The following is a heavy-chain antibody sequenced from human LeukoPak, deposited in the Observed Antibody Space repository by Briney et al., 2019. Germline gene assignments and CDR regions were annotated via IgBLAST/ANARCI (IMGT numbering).Heavy chain of an antibody. CDR1: GGSFSGYY. V-gene: IGHV4-34*01. D-gene: IGHD3-22*01. Sequence: SETLSLTYAVYGGSFSGYYWSWIRQPPGKGLEWIGEINHSGSTNYNPSLKSRVTISVDTSKNQFSLKLSSVTAADTAVYYCARGDYYEDWGQGTMVTVSS. CDR2: INHSGST. J-gene: IGHJ3*01. CDR3: ARGDYYED.